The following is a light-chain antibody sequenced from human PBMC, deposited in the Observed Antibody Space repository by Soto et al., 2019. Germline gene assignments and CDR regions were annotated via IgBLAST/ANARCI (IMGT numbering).Light chain of an antibody. V-gene: IGKV1-39*01. CDR1: QSISSY. CDR3: QQSYSTPPS. J-gene: IGKJ3*01. CDR2: AAS. Sequence: DIQMTQSPSSLSASVGDRVTITCRASQSISSYLNWYQQKPGKAPKLLIYAASSLQSGVPSRFSGSGSGTDFTHTISSLQPEDFATYYCQQSYSTPPSCGPGTKVDIK.